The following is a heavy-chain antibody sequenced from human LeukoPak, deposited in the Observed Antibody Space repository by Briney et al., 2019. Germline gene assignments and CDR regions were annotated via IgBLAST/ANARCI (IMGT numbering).Heavy chain of an antibody. J-gene: IGHJ4*02. CDR2: IYYSGST. CDR3: ARHRDGYHFDY. CDR1: GGSISSYY. V-gene: IGHV4-59*08. D-gene: IGHD5-24*01. Sequence: PPETLSLTCTVSGGSISSYYWSWIRQPPGKGLEWIGYIYYSGSTNYNPSLKSRVIMSVDTSKNQFSLNLSFVTAADTAVYYCARHRDGYHFDYWGQGTLVTVSS.